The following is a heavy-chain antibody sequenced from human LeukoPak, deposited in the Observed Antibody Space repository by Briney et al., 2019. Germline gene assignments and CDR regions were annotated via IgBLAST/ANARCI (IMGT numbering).Heavy chain of an antibody. V-gene: IGHV4-39*07. J-gene: IGHJ5*02. CDR1: SGSISSDNSY. CDR2: LNSRGST. Sequence: PSETLSLTCTVSSGSISSDNSYWGWIRQPPGKGLEWIGSLNSRGSTNYNPSLKSRVTISVDTSKNQFSLKLSSVTAADTAVYYCATASVKYCSGGSCSNWFDPWGQGTLVTVSS. CDR3: ATASVKYCSGGSCSNWFDP. D-gene: IGHD2-15*01.